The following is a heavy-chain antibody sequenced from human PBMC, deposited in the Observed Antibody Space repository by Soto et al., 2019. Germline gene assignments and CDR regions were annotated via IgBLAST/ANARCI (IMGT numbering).Heavy chain of an antibody. J-gene: IGHJ5*02. D-gene: IGHD6-13*01. Sequence: ASVKVSCKASGYTFTSYAMHWVRQAPGQRLEWMGWINAGNGNTKYSQKFQGRVTITRDTSASTAYMELSSLRSEDTAVYYCARDIQTTQYSSSWCWFDPWGQGTLVTAPQ. CDR1: GYTFTSYA. CDR2: INAGNGNT. V-gene: IGHV1-3*01. CDR3: ARDIQTTQYSSSWCWFDP.